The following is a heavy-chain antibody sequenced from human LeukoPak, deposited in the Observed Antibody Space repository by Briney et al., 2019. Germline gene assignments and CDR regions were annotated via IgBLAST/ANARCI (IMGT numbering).Heavy chain of an antibody. CDR1: GYTFTSYD. V-gene: IGHV1-8*01. Sequence: ASVKVSCKASGYTFTSYDINWVPQATGQGLEWMGWMNPNSGNTGHAQKFQGRVTMTRNTSISTAYMELSSLRSEDTAVYYCATPGTPPYDSSGYFDYWGQGTLVTVSS. D-gene: IGHD3-22*01. CDR3: ATPGTPPYDSSGYFDY. J-gene: IGHJ4*02. CDR2: MNPNSGNT.